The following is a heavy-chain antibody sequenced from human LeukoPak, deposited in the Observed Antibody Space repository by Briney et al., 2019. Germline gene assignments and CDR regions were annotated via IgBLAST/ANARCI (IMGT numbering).Heavy chain of an antibody. CDR1: GFTFGSYW. Sequence: PGGSLRLSCAASGFTFGSYWMTWVRQAPGKGLEWVANIKEDGSQKYYVDSVKGRFSISRDNAKNSLYLQMNSLRAEDTAVYYCARDGAYCGGDCYSSYYFDYWGQGTLVTVSS. CDR2: IKEDGSQK. CDR3: ARDGAYCGGDCYSSYYFDY. D-gene: IGHD2-21*02. V-gene: IGHV3-7*01. J-gene: IGHJ4*02.